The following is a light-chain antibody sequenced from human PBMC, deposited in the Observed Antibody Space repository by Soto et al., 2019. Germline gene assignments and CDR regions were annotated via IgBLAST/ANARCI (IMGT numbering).Light chain of an antibody. CDR3: QQYNNWPGWA. J-gene: IGKJ1*01. Sequence: EIVMTQSPATLSVSPGERATLSCRASQSVSSNLAWYQQKPSQAPRLLIYGASTKATGIPARFSGSGSGTEVTLTISSLQSEDFAVYYCQQYNNWPGWAFDQGTKVEVK. CDR1: QSVSSN. CDR2: GAS. V-gene: IGKV3-15*01.